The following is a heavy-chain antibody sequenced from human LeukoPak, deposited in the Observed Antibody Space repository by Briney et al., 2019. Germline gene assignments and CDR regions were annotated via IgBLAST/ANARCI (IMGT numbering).Heavy chain of an antibody. CDR3: ARDPYRGYCSGGSCLQWSTTFDP. V-gene: IGHV1-8*01. CDR1: GYTFTSYD. CDR2: MNPNSGNT. D-gene: IGHD2-15*01. J-gene: IGHJ5*02. Sequence: ASVKVSCKASGYTFTSYDINWVRQATGQGLEWMGWMNPNSGNTGYAQKFQGRVTMTRNTSISTAYMELSSLRSEDTAVYYCARDPYRGYCSGGSCLQWSTTFDPWGQGTLVTVSS.